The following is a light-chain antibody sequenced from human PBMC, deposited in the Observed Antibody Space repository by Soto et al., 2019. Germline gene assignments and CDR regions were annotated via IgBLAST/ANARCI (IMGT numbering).Light chain of an antibody. CDR1: QGISTF. CDR2: DAS. Sequence: DVRVTQSPSFMSASVGDRVSITCRASQGISTFLAWYQQHPGTAPKRLIYDASNLQSGVPSRFSGSGSGTEFTLTISSLQPEDFATYYCQQVNNYPLTFGGGTK. CDR3: QQVNNYPLT. V-gene: IGKV1-9*01. J-gene: IGKJ4*01.